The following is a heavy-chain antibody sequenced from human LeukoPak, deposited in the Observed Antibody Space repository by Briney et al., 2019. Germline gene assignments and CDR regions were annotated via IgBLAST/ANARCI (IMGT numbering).Heavy chain of an antibody. V-gene: IGHV3-66*01. CDR2: IYSGGST. CDR1: GFTVSSNY. J-gene: IGHJ4*02. Sequence: GGSLRLSCAASGFTVSSNYMSWVRQAPGKGLEWVSVIYSGGSTYYADSVKGRFTISRDNSKNTLYLQMNSLRAEDTAVYYCARVPFVAYDSSCYFDYWGRGTLVTVSS. D-gene: IGHD3-22*01. CDR3: ARVPFVAYDSSCYFDY.